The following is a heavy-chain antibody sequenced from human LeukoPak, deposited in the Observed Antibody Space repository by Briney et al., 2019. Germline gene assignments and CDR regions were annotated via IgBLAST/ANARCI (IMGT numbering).Heavy chain of an antibody. D-gene: IGHD3-3*01. J-gene: IGHJ6*03. CDR2: NYWNDDK. Sequence: ESGPTLVNPTQTLTLTCTFSGFSLSTSGVGVGWIRQPPGKALEWLALNYWNDDKRYSPSLKSRLTITKDTSKNQVVLTMTNMDPVDTATYYCAHQAYYDFWSGYYYYYYMDVWGKGTTVTVSS. CDR3: AHQAYYDFWSGYYYYYYMDV. CDR1: GFSLSTSGVG. V-gene: IGHV2-5*01.